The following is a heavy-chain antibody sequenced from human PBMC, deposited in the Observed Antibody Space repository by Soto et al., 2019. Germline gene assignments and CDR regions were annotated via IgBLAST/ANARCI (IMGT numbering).Heavy chain of an antibody. CDR2: IYYSGST. J-gene: IGHJ4*02. CDR1: GGSISSYY. Sequence: PSETLSLTCTVSGGSISSYYWSWIRQPPGKGLEWIGYIYYSGSTNYNPSLKSRVTISVDTSKNQFSLKLSSVTAADTAVYYCAGSGGYYEVERGLDYWGKGTLVTVSP. V-gene: IGHV4-59*01. CDR3: AGSGGYYEVERGLDY. D-gene: IGHD1-26*01.